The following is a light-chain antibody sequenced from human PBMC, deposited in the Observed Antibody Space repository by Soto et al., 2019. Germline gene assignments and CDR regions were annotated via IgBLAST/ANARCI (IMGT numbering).Light chain of an antibody. CDR3: QQANSPPLT. CDR1: ERIITY. V-gene: IGKV1-12*01. CDR2: AAS. Sequence: DIQMTQSPSSVSASVGDRVTITCRASERIITYLAWYQQQPGKAPKLLIYAASSLQSGVPSRFSGSGSGTEFTLTISNLQPEDFATYYCQQANSPPLTFGGGTKVEIK. J-gene: IGKJ4*01.